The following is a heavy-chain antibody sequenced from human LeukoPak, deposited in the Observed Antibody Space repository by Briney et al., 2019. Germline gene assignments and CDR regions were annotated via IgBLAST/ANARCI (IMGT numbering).Heavy chain of an antibody. CDR3: ARDRPLVTITTVELYGFDP. V-gene: IGHV4-4*07. CDR2: IYTSGRT. J-gene: IGHJ5*02. D-gene: IGHD4-23*01. CDR1: GGSISSYY. Sequence: PSETLSLTCTVSGGSISSYYWNWIRQPAGKGLEWVGRIYTSGRTNYNNSLKSRVTMSADTSKNQLSLSLTSATAADTAVYYGARDRPLVTITTVELYGFDPWGQGTLVTVSP.